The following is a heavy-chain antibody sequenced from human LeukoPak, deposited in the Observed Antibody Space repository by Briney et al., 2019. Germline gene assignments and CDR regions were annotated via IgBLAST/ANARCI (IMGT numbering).Heavy chain of an antibody. CDR3: ARERGRRSSSSNYYYYYMDV. Sequence: SVKVSCKASGGTFISYAISWVRQAPGQGLEWMGGIIPIFGTANYAQKFQGRVTITADESTRTAYMELSSLRSEDTAVYYCARERGRRSSSSNYYYYYMDVWGKGTTVTVSS. CDR2: IIPIFGTA. D-gene: IGHD6-6*01. CDR1: GGTFISYA. V-gene: IGHV1-69*13. J-gene: IGHJ6*03.